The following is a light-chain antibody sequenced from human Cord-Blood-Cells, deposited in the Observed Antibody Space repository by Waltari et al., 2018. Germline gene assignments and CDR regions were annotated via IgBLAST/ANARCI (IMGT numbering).Light chain of an antibody. CDR2: GAS. CDR3: QQYNNWPPYT. V-gene: IGKV3-15*01. CDR1: QSVSSN. Sequence: EIVITQSPATLSVSRGERATLSCRASQSVSSNLAWYQQKPGQAPRLLIYGASTRATGIPARFSGSGSGTEFTLTISSLQSEDFAVYYCQQYNNWPPYTFGQGTKLEIK. J-gene: IGKJ2*01.